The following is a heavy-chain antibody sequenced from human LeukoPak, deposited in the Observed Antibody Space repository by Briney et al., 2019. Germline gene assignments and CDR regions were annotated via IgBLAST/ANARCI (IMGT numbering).Heavy chain of an antibody. J-gene: IGHJ4*02. CDR2: ISRTSVYM. V-gene: IGHV3-21*01. CDR3: ARGNSDYDNDY. D-gene: IGHD5-12*01. Sequence: GGSLRLSCAASGFTFATYSFNWVRQAPGKGLEWVSSISRTSVYMYYADSVKGRFTISRDNAKNSLSLQMNRLRDEDTAVYYCARGNSDYDNDYWGQGTLVTVSS. CDR1: GFTFATYS.